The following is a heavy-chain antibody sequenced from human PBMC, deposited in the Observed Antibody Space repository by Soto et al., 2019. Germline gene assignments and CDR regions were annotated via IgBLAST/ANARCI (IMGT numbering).Heavy chain of an antibody. CDR3: AGSGVTVPAAMLSSYYYYYMDV. CDR1: GFTFSSYA. J-gene: IGHJ6*03. CDR2: ISGSGGST. D-gene: IGHD2-2*01. Sequence: GGSLRLSCSASGFTFSSYAMSWVRQAPGKGLEWVSAISGSGGSTYYADSVKGRFTISRDNSKNTLYLQMNSLRAEDTAVYYCAGSGVTVPAAMLSSYYYYYMDVWGKGTTVTVSS. V-gene: IGHV3-23*01.